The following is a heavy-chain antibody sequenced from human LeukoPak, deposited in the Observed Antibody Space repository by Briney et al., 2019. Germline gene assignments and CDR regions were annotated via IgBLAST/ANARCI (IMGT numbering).Heavy chain of an antibody. D-gene: IGHD6-19*01. J-gene: IGHJ4*02. CDR3: ARDLHSSGLIDH. V-gene: IGHV4-59*01. CDR2: IYYSGST. CDR1: GGSISSYY. Sequence: SETLSLTCTVSGGSISSYYWSWIRQPPGKGLEWIGYIYYSGSTNYNPSLKSRVTISVDTSKNQFSLKLSSVTAADTAVYYCARDLHSSGLIDHWGQGTLVTVSS.